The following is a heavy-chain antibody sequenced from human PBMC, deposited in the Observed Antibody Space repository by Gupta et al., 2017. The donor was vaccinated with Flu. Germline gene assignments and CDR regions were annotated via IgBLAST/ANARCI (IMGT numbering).Heavy chain of an antibody. J-gene: IGHJ4*02. CDR3: YAGWEQNIH. Sequence: EVQLLESGGGLVKPGGSLRLSCAASGLAFHHAWLTWVRQAPGKGLEWVGRIKSQSDGGTTDYAAPVRDRFTISRDDSKNMVFLQMSSLKIDDTGVYFCYAGWEQNIHWGPGTLVTVSS. CDR1: GLAFHHAW. V-gene: IGHV3-15*01. D-gene: IGHD1-26*01. CDR2: IKSQSDGGTT.